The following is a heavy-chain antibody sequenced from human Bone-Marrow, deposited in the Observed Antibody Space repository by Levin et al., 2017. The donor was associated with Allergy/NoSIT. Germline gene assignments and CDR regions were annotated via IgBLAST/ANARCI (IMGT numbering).Heavy chain of an antibody. Sequence: SCAASGFTFSSYAMHWVRQAPGKGLEWVAVISYDGSNKYYADSVKGRFTISRDNSKNTLYLQMNSLRAEDTAVYYCARDELLRVHGIHYYYGMDVWGQGTTVTVSS. J-gene: IGHJ6*02. CDR2: ISYDGSNK. D-gene: IGHD2-15*01. CDR1: GFTFSSYA. CDR3: ARDELLRVHGIHYYYGMDV. V-gene: IGHV3-30*04.